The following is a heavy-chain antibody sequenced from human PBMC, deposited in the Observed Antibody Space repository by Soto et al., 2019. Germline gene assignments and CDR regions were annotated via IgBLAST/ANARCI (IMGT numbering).Heavy chain of an antibody. J-gene: IGHJ4*02. CDR3: ARGPFPRYAAGAFGVVITPPFFY. V-gene: IGHV4-34*01. D-gene: IGHD3-3*01. CDR2: INISGTT. CDR1: GGSFSGYY. Sequence: PSETLSLTCAVYGGSFSGYYWSWIRQPPGKGLEWIGEINISGTTTYTPSPKFRVTISVDPSKNQFSLNLTSVPAADRVVYYCARGPFPRYAAGAFGVVITPPFFYWGQGTLVTVSS.